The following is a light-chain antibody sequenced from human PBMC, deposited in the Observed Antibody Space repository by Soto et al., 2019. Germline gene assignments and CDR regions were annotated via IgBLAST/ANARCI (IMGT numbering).Light chain of an antibody. CDR3: QKYNRAPQT. J-gene: IGKJ1*01. Sequence: DIQMTQSPSSLSASVGDRVTITCRASQGISNYLAWYQQKPGKVPKLLIYAASTLQSGVPSRFSGSGSGTDFALTISSQQPEDDAPYYCQKYNRAPQTFRQGPKVEIK. CDR2: AAS. V-gene: IGKV1-27*01. CDR1: QGISNY.